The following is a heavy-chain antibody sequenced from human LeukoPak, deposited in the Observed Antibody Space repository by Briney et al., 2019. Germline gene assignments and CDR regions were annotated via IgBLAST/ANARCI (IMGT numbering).Heavy chain of an antibody. CDR2: IKQDGSEK. D-gene: IGHD6-13*01. CDR3: ARVGGGSSWYYFDY. J-gene: IGHJ4*02. V-gene: IGHV3-7*04. CDR1: GFTFSSYW. Sequence: PGGSLRLSCAASGFTFSSYWMSWVRQAPGKGLEWVANIKQDGSEKYYVDSVKGRFTISRDNAKNSLYLQMNSLRAEDTAVYYCARVGGGSSWYYFDYWGQGTLVTVSS.